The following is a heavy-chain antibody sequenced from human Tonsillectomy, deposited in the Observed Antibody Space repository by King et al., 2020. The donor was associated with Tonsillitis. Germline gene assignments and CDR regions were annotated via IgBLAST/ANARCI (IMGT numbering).Heavy chain of an antibody. V-gene: IGHV3-53*01. D-gene: IGHD6-19*01. CDR1: GFTVSDND. Sequence: VELVESGGGLIQPGGSLRISCADSGFTVSDNDMSWVRQAPGKGLEWVSGIYSGGNTYYADSVKGRFTISRDSSKNTLYPQMNSLRADDTAVYYCARGFGIAVAGFHWGQGTLVTVSS. CDR3: ARGFGIAVAGFH. CDR2: IYSGGNT. J-gene: IGHJ4*02.